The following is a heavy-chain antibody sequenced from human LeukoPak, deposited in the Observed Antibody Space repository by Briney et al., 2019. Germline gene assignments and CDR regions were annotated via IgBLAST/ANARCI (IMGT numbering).Heavy chain of an antibody. V-gene: IGHV3-23*01. CDR2: ISGSGGST. CDR3: AKGPGMVRGLIITGTFDY. CDR1: GFTFSSYA. J-gene: IGHJ4*02. Sequence: PGGSLRLSCAASGFTFSSYAMSWVRQAPGKGLEWVSAISGSGGSTYYADSVKGRFTISRDNSKNTLYLQMNSLRAEDTAVYYCAKGPGMVRGLIITGTFDYWGQGTLVTVSS. D-gene: IGHD3-10*01.